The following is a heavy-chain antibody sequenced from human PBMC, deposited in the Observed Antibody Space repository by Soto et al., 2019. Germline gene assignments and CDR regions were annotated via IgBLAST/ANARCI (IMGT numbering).Heavy chain of an antibody. J-gene: IGHJ4*02. V-gene: IGHV1-18*01. CDR2: HSAYNGNT. CDR1: GYTFTSYG. D-gene: IGHD1-26*01. CDR3: ARFMEELRFDY. Sequence: QVQLVQSGAEVKKPGASVKVSCKASGYTFTSYGISWVRQAPGQGLAWMGCHSAYNGNTNYVQSLHGRVAMTTDTSTSTAYMELRSLRSSETAEYYSARFMEELRFDYWGQGTLVTDSS.